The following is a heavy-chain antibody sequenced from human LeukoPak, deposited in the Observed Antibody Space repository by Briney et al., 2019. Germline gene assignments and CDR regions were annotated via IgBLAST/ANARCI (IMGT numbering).Heavy chain of an antibody. D-gene: IGHD3-22*01. V-gene: IGHV3-30-3*01. Sequence: QPGRSLRLSCAASGFTFSSYAMHWVRQAPGKGLEWVAVISYDGSNKYYADSVKGRFTISRDNSKNTLYLQMNSLRAEDTAVYYCARALDYYDSSGYYYQQGFDYWGQGTLVTVSS. CDR1: GFTFSSYA. J-gene: IGHJ4*02. CDR2: ISYDGSNK. CDR3: ARALDYYDSSGYYYQQGFDY.